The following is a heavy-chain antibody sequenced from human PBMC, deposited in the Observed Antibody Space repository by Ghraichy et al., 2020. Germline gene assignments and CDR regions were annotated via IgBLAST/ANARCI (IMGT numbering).Heavy chain of an antibody. D-gene: IGHD2-15*01. V-gene: IGHV4-39*01. CDR2: IYYSGST. CDR1: GGSISSSSYY. J-gene: IGHJ6*02. CDR3: ARVVVVVAATRLYYGMDV. Sequence: SETLSLTCTVSGGSISSSSYYWGWIRQPPGKGLEWIGSIYYSGSTYYNPSLKSRVTISVDTSKNQFSLKLSSVTAADTAVYYCARVVVVVAATRLYYGMDVWGQGTTVTVSS.